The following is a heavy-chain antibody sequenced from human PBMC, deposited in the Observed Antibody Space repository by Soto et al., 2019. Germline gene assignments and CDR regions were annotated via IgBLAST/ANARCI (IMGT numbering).Heavy chain of an antibody. CDR3: ALRAGPL. Sequence: PGGSLRLSCAASGFTFGSYAMHWVRQAPGKGLEWVAGISYDGNTEYYIDSVKGRFTISRDNSENTLSLQMNSLRVEDTAVYYCALRAGPLGGQGTLVTVSS. CDR1: GFTFGSYA. V-gene: IGHV3-30*03. D-gene: IGHD6-13*01. CDR2: ISYDGNTE. J-gene: IGHJ4*02.